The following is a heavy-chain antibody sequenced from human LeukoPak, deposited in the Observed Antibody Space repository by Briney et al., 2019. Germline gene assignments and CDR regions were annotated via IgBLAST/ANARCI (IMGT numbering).Heavy chain of an antibody. V-gene: IGHV6-1*01. CDR2: TYYRSSCHN. Sequence: HTLSLTCAISGYSVSSNSAAWIWIRPSPSRGLGWLGRTYYRSSCHNHYRVSVKSLITINTHTSKNQISLHLDSMAPDDTAVYYCGSGLDVWGQGTTVIVSS. CDR3: GSGLDV. J-gene: IGHJ6*02. CDR1: GYSVSSNSAA.